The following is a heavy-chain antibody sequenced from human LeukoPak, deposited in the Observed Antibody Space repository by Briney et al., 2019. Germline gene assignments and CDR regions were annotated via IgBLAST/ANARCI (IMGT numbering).Heavy chain of an antibody. D-gene: IGHD3-3*01. Sequence: QPGGSLRLSCAASGFTFSSYWMSWVRQAPGKGLEWVANIKQDGSEKYYVDSVKGRFTISRDNAKNSLYLQMNSLRAEDTAVYYCARQGARGGFWSGYYPFDYWGQGTLVTVSS. J-gene: IGHJ4*02. CDR1: GFTFSSYW. CDR3: ARQGARGGFWSGYYPFDY. V-gene: IGHV3-7*01. CDR2: IKQDGSEK.